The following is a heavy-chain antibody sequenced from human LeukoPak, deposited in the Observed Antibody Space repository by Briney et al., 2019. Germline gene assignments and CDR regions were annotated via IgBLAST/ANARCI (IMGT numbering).Heavy chain of an antibody. Sequence: GGSLRLSCAASGFTFSSYSMNWVRQAPGKGLEWVSSISSSSSYIYYADSVKGRFTISRDNAKNSLYLQMNSLRSEDTAVYYCASPRGRCSSTSCYTEYFQHWGQGTLVTVSS. V-gene: IGHV3-21*04. D-gene: IGHD2-2*02. J-gene: IGHJ1*01. CDR2: ISSSSSYI. CDR1: GFTFSSYS. CDR3: ASPRGRCSSTSCYTEYFQH.